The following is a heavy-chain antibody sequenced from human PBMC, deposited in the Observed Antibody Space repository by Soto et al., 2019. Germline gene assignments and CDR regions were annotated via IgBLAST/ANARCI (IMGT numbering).Heavy chain of an antibody. Sequence: ASVKVSCKASGYTFTDYYINWVRQAPGQGLEWMGWINPSSGGTNYAEKFQDRVTMTRDTSIGTAYMELNRLTSDDTAVYFCARQWNLMKYFYGMEVLGQGTTHRVSS. CDR3: ARQWNLMKYFYGMEV. CDR2: INPSSGGT. CDR1: GYTFTDYY. J-gene: IGHJ6*01. V-gene: IGHV1-2*02. D-gene: IGHD1-1*01.